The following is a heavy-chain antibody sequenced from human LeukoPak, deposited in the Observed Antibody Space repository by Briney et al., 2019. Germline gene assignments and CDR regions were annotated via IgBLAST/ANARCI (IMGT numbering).Heavy chain of an antibody. D-gene: IGHD3-10*01. CDR1: RYTFSGYY. Sequence: ASVKVYCQAYRYTFSGYYMHWVRQAPGQWLGWMGCINLKSSGTKYGQTYQGRVTMTRDTSIRTDYMELSRLRSDDTAVYYCARAEARYYYGSGSGPYYYYGMDVWGQGNTVTVSS. CDR2: INLKSSGT. V-gene: IGHV1-2*02. J-gene: IGHJ6*02. CDR3: ARAEARYYYGSGSGPYYYYGMDV.